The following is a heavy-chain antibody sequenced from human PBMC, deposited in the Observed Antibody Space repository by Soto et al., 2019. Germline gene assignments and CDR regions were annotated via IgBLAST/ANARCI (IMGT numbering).Heavy chain of an antibody. CDR2: INPNSGGT. D-gene: IGHD2-2*01. J-gene: IGHJ6*02. CDR1: GYTFTGYY. V-gene: IGHV1-2*04. Sequence: ASVKVSCKASGYTFTGYYMHWVRQAPGQGLEWMGWINPNSGGTNYAQKFQGWVTMTRDTSISTAYMELSRLRSDDTAVYYCARGIVVVPAARDKIYGMYVWGQGTTVTVSS. CDR3: ARGIVVVPAARDKIYGMYV.